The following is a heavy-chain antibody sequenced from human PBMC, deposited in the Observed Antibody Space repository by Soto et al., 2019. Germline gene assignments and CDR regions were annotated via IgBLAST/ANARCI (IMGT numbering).Heavy chain of an antibody. CDR3: ARGLGLYYFDD. V-gene: IGHV1-3*01. Sequence: ASVKVSCKASGYTFTGYAMHWVRQAPGQRLEWMGWINAGNGNTKYSQKFQGRVTITRDTSASTAYMELSSLRSEDTAVYDCARGLGLYYFDDWGQGTLVTVSS. D-gene: IGHD1-26*01. CDR2: INAGNGNT. CDR1: GYTFTGYA. J-gene: IGHJ4*02.